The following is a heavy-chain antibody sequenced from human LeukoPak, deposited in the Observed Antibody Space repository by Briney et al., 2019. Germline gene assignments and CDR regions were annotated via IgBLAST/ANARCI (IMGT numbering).Heavy chain of an antibody. V-gene: IGHV3-23*01. CDR3: AKDRVSPDY. D-gene: IGHD2-8*01. CDR1: GFTFSSYA. Sequence: PGGSLRLSCAASGFTFSSYAMSWVRQAPGEGLEWVSAISDSGGSTYYADSVKGRFTVSRDNSKNTLYLQMNSLRAEDTAVYYCAKDRVSPDYWGQGTLVTVSS. CDR2: ISDSGGST. J-gene: IGHJ4*02.